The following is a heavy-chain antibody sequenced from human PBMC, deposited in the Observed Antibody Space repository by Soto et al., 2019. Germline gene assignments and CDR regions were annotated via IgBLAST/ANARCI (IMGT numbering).Heavy chain of an antibody. CDR3: ARDLPTSARGWFDP. CDR2: IYTSGST. CDR1: GGSISSYY. V-gene: IGHV4-4*07. J-gene: IGHJ5*02. Sequence: LSLTCTGSGGSISSYYWSGIRQPSGNVLEWIGRIYTSGSTNYNPSLKSRVTMSVDTSKNQFSLKLSSVTAADTAVYYCARDLPTSARGWFDPWGQGTLVTVSS.